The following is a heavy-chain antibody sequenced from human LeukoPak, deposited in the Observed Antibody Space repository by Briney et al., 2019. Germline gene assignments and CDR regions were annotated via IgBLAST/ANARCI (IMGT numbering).Heavy chain of an antibody. CDR1: GGSISSSS. CDR3: ARDRYDFWSGYRNWFDP. Sequence: ETLSLTCTVSGGSISSSSYYWGWIRQPPGKGLEWVSYISSSSSTIYYADSVKGRFTISRDNAKNSLYLQMNSLRAEDTAVYYCARDRYDFWSGYRNWFDPWGQGTLVTVSS. D-gene: IGHD3-3*01. CDR2: ISSSSSTI. J-gene: IGHJ5*02. V-gene: IGHV3-48*01.